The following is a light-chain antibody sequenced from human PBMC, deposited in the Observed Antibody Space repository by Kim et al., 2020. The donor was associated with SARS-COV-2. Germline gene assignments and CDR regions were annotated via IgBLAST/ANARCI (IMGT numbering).Light chain of an antibody. CDR2: ASS. V-gene: IGKV3-20*01. Sequence: LSPRDTATLSCRSSRSGGSNFVAWFQQRPGQTPRLLIYASSQRATGIPDRFSGSASEGDFTLTIRRLEAEDFAVYYCQLYGNPPTFGSGTKVDIK. CDR1: RSGGSNF. J-gene: IGKJ4*01. CDR3: QLYGNPPT.